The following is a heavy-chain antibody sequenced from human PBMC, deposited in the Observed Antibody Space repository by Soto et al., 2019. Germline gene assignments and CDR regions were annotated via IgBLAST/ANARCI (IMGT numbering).Heavy chain of an antibody. CDR2: IYQTGTT. D-gene: IGHD2-8*01. CDR1: GDSINDDGHS. Sequence: KTSETLSLTCTVSGDSINDDGHSWSWIRQPPGEALEWIGYIYQTGTTQYNPSLSSRVSISADRSKNQFSLHLTSVTAADTAVYYCARAVFCTDGFCLPNWLDPWGQGILVTVSS. V-gene: IGHV4-30-2*01. CDR3: ARAVFCTDGFCLPNWLDP. J-gene: IGHJ5*02.